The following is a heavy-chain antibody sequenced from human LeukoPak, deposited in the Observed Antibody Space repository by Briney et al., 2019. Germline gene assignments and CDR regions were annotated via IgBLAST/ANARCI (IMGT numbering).Heavy chain of an antibody. J-gene: IGHJ5*02. V-gene: IGHV4-61*02. Sequence: QVQLQESGPGLVKPSQTLSLTCSVSVDSISSGSFSWSWIRQPAGGGLEWIGRIYPSGSTNYNPSLKSRVTISLDTSKNQFSLKLSSVTAADTAVYYCAKGAGPPWFDPWGQGILVSVSS. CDR3: AKGAGPPWFDP. CDR2: IYPSGST. D-gene: IGHD6-19*01. CDR1: VDSISSGSFS.